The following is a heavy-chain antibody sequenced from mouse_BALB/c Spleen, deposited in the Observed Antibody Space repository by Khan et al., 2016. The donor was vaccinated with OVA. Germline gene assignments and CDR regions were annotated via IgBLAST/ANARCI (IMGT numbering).Heavy chain of an antibody. D-gene: IGHD1-1*01. CDR1: GYTFTSYW. Sequence: QVQLQQPGAELVKAGASVKMSCKASGYTFTSYWMHWVKQRLGQGLEWFAETNPTNGRTYYNEKFKSKATLTVDKSSSTDYMLLSGPTFEDSAVYYCARIKKIVAPYFDYGGQGTTLTVSS. J-gene: IGHJ2*01. V-gene: IGHV1S81*02. CDR3: ARIKKIVAPYFDY. CDR2: TNPTNGRT.